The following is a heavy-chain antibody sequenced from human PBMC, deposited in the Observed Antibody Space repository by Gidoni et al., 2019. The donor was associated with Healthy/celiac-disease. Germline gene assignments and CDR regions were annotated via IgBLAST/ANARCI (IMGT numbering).Heavy chain of an antibody. J-gene: IGHJ4*02. CDR1: GGSFSGYY. Sequence: QVQLQQWGAGLLKPSETLSLTCAVYGGSFSGYYWSWIRQPPGKGLEWIGESNHSGSPNYNPSLKSRVTISVDTSKNQFSLKLSSVTAADTAVYYCARGATTVTFDYWGQGTLVTVSS. V-gene: IGHV4-34*01. D-gene: IGHD4-4*01. CDR2: SNHSGSP. CDR3: ARGATTVTFDY.